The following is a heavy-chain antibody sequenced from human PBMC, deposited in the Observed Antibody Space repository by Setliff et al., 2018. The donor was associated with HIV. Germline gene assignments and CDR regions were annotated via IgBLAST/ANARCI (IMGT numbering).Heavy chain of an antibody. CDR3: AREGRGNSDAFDI. CDR1: GFTFSSYS. CDR2: IGGSSTTI. Sequence: GESLKISCAASGFTFSSYSMNWVRQTPGKGLEWLSYIGGSSTTIYYADSVKGRFTISRDNAKNSLYLQMNSLRAEDTAVYYCAREGRGNSDAFDIWGQVTMVTVSS. J-gene: IGHJ3*02. D-gene: IGHD2-21*02. V-gene: IGHV3-48*01.